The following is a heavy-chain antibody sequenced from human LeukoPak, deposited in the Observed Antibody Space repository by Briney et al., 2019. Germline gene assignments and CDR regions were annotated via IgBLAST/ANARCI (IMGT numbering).Heavy chain of an antibody. CDR3: ARRGSYYDSIGYYYFDY. CDR2: IYYTGST. J-gene: IGHJ4*02. D-gene: IGHD3-22*01. Sequence: SETLSLTCTVSGGSIGTSAYYWGWIRQPPGKGLEWIGYIYYTGSTNYNPSLKSRVTISVDTSKNQFSLKLSSVTAADTAVYYCARRGSYYDSIGYYYFDYWGQGTLVTVSS. CDR1: GGSIGTSAYY. V-gene: IGHV4-61*05.